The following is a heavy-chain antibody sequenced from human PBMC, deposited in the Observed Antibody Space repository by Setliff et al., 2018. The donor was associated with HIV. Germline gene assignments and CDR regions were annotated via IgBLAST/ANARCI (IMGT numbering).Heavy chain of an antibody. J-gene: IGHJ5*02. CDR2: VCQRGGI. D-gene: IGHD1-26*01. CDR1: GDSINTPHC. V-gene: IGHV4-4*02. CDR3: VRNHEWALGT. Sequence: PSETLSLTCAASGDSINTPHCWSWARQSLEKGLEWIGEVCQRGGINYNPFLWSRASISMDKPRNYFSLEMASMTAADTAVYFCVRNHEWALGTWGQGLLVTVSS.